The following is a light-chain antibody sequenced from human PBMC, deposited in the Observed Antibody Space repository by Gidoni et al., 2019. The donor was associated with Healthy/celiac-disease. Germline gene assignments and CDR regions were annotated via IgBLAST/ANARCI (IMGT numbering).Light chain of an antibody. Sequence: DLVMTQSQPSLPVTLGQPASSSCRSSQSLVYSYGTTFLNWVQQRPGHSPRRLIYKVSNWDSGVPDRFSGSWSGTDFTLNISRVEAEYVGVYYCMQGTHWLYSFGQXTKLEIK. CDR1: QSLVYSYGTTF. V-gene: IGKV2D-30*01. CDR2: KVS. J-gene: IGKJ2*03. CDR3: MQGTHWLYS.